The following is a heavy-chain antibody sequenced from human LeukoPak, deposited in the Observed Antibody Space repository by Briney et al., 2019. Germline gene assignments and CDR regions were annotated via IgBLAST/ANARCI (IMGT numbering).Heavy chain of an antibody. Sequence: GGSLRLSCAASGFTFSSYAMHWVRQAPGKGLEWVAVISYDGSNKYYADSVKGRFTISRDNSKNTLYLQMNSLRAEDTAVYYCARDRYPERSGGLYYFDYWGQGTLVTVSS. CDR2: ISYDGSNK. J-gene: IGHJ4*02. D-gene: IGHD3-16*01. V-gene: IGHV3-30*04. CDR3: ARDRYPERSGGLYYFDY. CDR1: GFTFSSYA.